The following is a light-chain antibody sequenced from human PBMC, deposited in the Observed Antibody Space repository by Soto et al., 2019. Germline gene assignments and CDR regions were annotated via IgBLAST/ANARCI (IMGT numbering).Light chain of an antibody. CDR2: AVS. CDR3: SSWDGSLSGYV. Sequence: QSVLTQPASVSGSPGQSITISCSGTSSDIGSYNHVAWYQQFPGKSPKLMIYAVSDRPPGVSDRFSGSKSGITASLTISGLRSDDEADYYCSSWDGSLSGYVFGAGTKVTVL. V-gene: IGLV2-14*03. J-gene: IGLJ1*01. CDR1: SSDIGSYNH.